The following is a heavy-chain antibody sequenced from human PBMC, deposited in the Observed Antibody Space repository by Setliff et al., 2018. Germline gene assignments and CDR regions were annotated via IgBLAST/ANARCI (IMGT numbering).Heavy chain of an antibody. CDR3: ASERESASRQTYFDS. D-gene: IGHD2-15*01. V-gene: IGHV4-34*01. Sequence: KTSETLSLTCTVYGGSFSGYYWHWFRQTPGKGLEWIGQITHSGSTNYNSSLKSRVTISLDTSKNQFSLKLSSVTAADTALYYCASERESASRQTYFDSWGQGTLVTVSS. CDR1: GGSFSGYY. J-gene: IGHJ4*02. CDR2: ITHSGST.